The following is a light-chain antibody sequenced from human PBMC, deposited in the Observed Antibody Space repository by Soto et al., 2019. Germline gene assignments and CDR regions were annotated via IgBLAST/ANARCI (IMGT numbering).Light chain of an antibody. V-gene: IGKV2-28*01. CDR1: QSLLHSNGYNY. J-gene: IGKJ5*01. CDR2: LGY. Sequence: DIVMTQSPLSLPVTPGQPASISCSSSQSLLHSNGYNYLDWYLQKPGQSPHLLIYLGYNRASGVTDRFSGSGSGTDFTLTISSLEPEDFAVYYCQQRSNWPFDVGPVTRLEIK. CDR3: QQRSNWPFD.